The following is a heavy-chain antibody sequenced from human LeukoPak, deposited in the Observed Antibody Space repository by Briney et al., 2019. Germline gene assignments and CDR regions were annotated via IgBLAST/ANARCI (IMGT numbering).Heavy chain of an antibody. CDR2: IYYSGST. Sequence: SETLSLTCTVSGGSISSYYWSWIRQPPGKGLEWIGYIYYSGSTNYNPSLKSRVTISVDTSKNQFSLKLSSATAADTAVYYCARGGWYKGYFQHWGKGTLVTVSS. CDR1: GGSISSYY. CDR3: ARGGWYKGYFQH. V-gene: IGHV4-59*01. D-gene: IGHD1-1*01. J-gene: IGHJ1*01.